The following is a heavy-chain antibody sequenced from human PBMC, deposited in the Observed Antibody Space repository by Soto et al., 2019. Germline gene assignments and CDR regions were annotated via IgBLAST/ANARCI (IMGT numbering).Heavy chain of an antibody. CDR3: ARDKTTAGETPNYYYGMDV. J-gene: IGHJ6*02. D-gene: IGHD4-17*01. CDR2: IYYSGST. Sequence: SETLSLTCTVSGGSISSYYWSWIRQPPGKGLEWIGYIYYSGSTNYNPSLKSRVTISVDTSKNQFSLKLSSVTAADTAVYYCARDKTTAGETPNYYYGMDVWGQGTTVTVSS. V-gene: IGHV4-59*01. CDR1: GGSISSYY.